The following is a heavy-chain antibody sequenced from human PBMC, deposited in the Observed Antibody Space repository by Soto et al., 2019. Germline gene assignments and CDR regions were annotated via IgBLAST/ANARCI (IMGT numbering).Heavy chain of an antibody. Sequence: PGWSLRLSCAASGFTFDDYAMHWVLQAPGTGLEWVSGISWNSGSIGYADSVKGLFTISRDNAKNSLYLQMNSLRAEDTALYYCAKDMIPERGNYYYYGMDVWRQGTTVTVSS. CDR3: AKDMIPERGNYYYYGMDV. D-gene: IGHD3-16*01. CDR1: GFTFDDYA. CDR2: ISWNSGSI. V-gene: IGHV3-9*01. J-gene: IGHJ6*02.